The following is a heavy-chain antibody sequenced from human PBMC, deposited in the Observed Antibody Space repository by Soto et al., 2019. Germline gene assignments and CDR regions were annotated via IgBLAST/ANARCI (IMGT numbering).Heavy chain of an antibody. CDR1: GGSVSSGSYY. CDR3: ARGGYYSYYFDY. D-gene: IGHD3-3*01. V-gene: IGHV4-61*01. CDR2: IYYSGST. Sequence: ASETLSLTCTVSGGSVSSGSYYWSWIRQPPGKGLEWIGYIYYSGSTNYNPSLKSRVTISVDTSKNQFSLKLSSVTAADTAVYYCARGGYYSYYFDYWGQGTLVTVSS. J-gene: IGHJ4*02.